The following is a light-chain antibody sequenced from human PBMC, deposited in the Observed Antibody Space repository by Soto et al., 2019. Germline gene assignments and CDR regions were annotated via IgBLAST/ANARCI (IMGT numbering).Light chain of an antibody. J-gene: IGLJ1*01. V-gene: IGLV1-51*01. CDR1: SSNIGKNY. CDR3: GTWDSSLNGYV. CDR2: DNN. Sequence: QSVLTQPPSVSAAPGQKVTISCSGSSSNIGKNYVSWYQQLPGTAPKLLIYDNNKRPSGIPDRFSGSKSGTSATLGITGLQTGDEADYYCGTWDSSLNGYVFGTGTKLTVL.